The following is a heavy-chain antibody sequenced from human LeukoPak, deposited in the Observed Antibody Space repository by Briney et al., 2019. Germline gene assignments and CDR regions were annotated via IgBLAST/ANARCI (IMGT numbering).Heavy chain of an antibody. CDR2: ISSSGGTI. Sequence: PGGSLRLSCAASGFTVSSNYMSWIRQAPGKGLEWVSYISSSGGTIYYADSMKGRFTISRDNAKNSLFLQMNSLRAEDTAVYYCARAAVVTSPFDYWGQGTLVTVSS. J-gene: IGHJ4*02. CDR3: ARAAVVTSPFDY. D-gene: IGHD4-23*01. CDR1: GFTVSSNY. V-gene: IGHV3-11*01.